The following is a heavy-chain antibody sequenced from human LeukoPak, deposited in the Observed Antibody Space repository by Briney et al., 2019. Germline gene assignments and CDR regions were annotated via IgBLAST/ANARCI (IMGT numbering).Heavy chain of an antibody. CDR2: IIPIFGTA. CDR3: ARWKAAANAFDI. D-gene: IGHD2-15*01. CDR1: GGTFSSYA. Sequence: SVKVSCKASGGTFSSYAISWVRQAPGQGLEWMGGIIPIFGTANYAQKFQGRVTITTDESTSTAYMELSSLRSEDTAVYYCARWKAAANAFDIWGQGTMVTVSS. J-gene: IGHJ3*02. V-gene: IGHV1-69*05.